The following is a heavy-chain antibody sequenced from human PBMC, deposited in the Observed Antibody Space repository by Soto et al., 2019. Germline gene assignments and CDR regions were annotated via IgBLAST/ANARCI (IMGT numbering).Heavy chain of an antibody. J-gene: IGHJ5*02. CDR1: GGTFSSYT. CDR2: IIPILGIA. Sequence: ASVKVSCKASGGTFSSYTISWVRQAPGQGLEWMGRIIPILGIANYAQKFQGRVTITADKSTSTAYMELSSLRSEDTAVYYCASSPNDFWSGQYGRFDPWGQGTLVTVSS. D-gene: IGHD3-3*01. V-gene: IGHV1-69*02. CDR3: ASSPNDFWSGQYGRFDP.